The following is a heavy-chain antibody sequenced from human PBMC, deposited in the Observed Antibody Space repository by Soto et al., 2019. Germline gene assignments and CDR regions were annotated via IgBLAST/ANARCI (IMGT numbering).Heavy chain of an antibody. J-gene: IGHJ6*03. Sequence: QDQLVQSGVEVKKPGASVKVSCKASGYSFTNYGITWVRQAPGQGFEWMGWISAYNGNTNYAQKFKGRGTMTTNASTRTAYLELRSLRSDDTAVYYCARDRGVAPPVAGNTHYYYSMDVWGKGTTVTVSS. CDR1: GYSFTNYG. CDR2: ISAYNGNT. D-gene: IGHD6-19*01. CDR3: ARDRGVAPPVAGNTHYYYSMDV. V-gene: IGHV1-18*01.